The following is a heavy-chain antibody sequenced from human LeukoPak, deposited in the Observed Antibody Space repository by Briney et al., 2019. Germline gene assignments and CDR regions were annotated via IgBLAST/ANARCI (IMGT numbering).Heavy chain of an antibody. V-gene: IGHV1-69*04. J-gene: IGHJ4*02. D-gene: IGHD3-16*01. Sequence: ASVKVSCKASAYTFTDYYMHWVRQAPGQGLEWMGRIVPILGFTNYPQRFEGKVTLTADKSTATAYMELSSLTSEDTAVYYCARELGGGPYYFDYWGQGTLVTVSS. CDR1: AYTFTDYY. CDR2: IVPILGFT. CDR3: ARELGGGPYYFDY.